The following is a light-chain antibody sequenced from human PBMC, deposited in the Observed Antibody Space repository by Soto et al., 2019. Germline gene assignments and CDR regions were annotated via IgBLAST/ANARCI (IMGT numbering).Light chain of an antibody. J-gene: IGKJ1*01. CDR1: QPISRF. Sequence: IQLTQSPSSLSSSVGDRVTLTWGASQPISRFLAWYQQKPGKAPQLLSYAASTLQSGVPSRFSGSRSGTDVTLTISSLKNEDGSTYYCQQLNSYTLEFGQGTKVDI. CDR3: QQLNSYTLE. V-gene: IGKV1-9*01. CDR2: AAS.